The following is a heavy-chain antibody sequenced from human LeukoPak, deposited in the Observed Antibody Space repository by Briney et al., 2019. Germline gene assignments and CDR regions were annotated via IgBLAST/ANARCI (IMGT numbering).Heavy chain of an antibody. CDR2: IYSGGST. CDR1: GFTVSSNY. Sequence: HPGGSLRLSCAASGFTVSSNYMSWVRQAPGKGLEWVSVIYSGGSTYYVDSVKGRFTISRDNAKNSLYLQMNSLRAEDTALYYCAKDSSGWYYFDYWGQGTLVTVSS. V-gene: IGHV3-53*05. CDR3: AKDSSGWYYFDY. J-gene: IGHJ4*02. D-gene: IGHD6-19*01.